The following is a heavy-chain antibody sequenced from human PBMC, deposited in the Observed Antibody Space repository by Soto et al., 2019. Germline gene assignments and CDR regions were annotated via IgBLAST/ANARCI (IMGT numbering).Heavy chain of an antibody. D-gene: IGHD6-19*01. CDR3: ARPGIAVAAHFAS. CDR1: GFIFNSYT. CDR2: ISSSTTHT. V-gene: IGHV3-21*01. J-gene: IGHJ4*02. Sequence: GGSLRFSCAASGFIFNSYTMNWVRQAPGKGLEWVSSISSSTTHTYYADSVKGQFTISRDNAKNALYLQMNSLRVEDTAVYYCARPGIAVAAHFASWGQGTLVTVSS.